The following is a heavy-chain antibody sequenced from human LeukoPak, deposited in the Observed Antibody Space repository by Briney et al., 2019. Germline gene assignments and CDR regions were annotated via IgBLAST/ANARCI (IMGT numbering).Heavy chain of an antibody. Sequence: SETLSLTCTVSGGSISNYYWSWIRQPPGKGLEWIGYIYNSGSTNYNPSLKSRVSISVDTSKNQFSLKLSSVTAVDTAVYYCARDGTSRSIQHWGQGALVTVSS. CDR3: ARDGTSRSIQH. CDR2: IYNSGST. CDR1: GGSISNYY. D-gene: IGHD1-26*01. V-gene: IGHV4-59*01. J-gene: IGHJ1*01.